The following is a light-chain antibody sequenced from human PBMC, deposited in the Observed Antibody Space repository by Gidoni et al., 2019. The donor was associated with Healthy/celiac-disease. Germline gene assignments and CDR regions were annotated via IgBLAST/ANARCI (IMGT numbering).Light chain of an antibody. CDR1: QSISSW. V-gene: IGKV1-5*03. Sequence: DIQITQSPSTLSASVGDRVTITCRASQSISSWLAWYQQKPGKAPKLLIYKASSLESGVPSRFSGSGSGTEFTLTISSLQPDDFATYYCQQYNSYPHTFGQGTKVEIK. CDR2: KAS. CDR3: QQYNSYPHT. J-gene: IGKJ1*01.